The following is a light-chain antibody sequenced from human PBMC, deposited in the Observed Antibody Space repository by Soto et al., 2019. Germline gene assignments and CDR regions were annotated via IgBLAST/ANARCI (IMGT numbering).Light chain of an antibody. CDR2: EDN. V-gene: IGLV6-57*04. CDR1: SGDIDNNY. Sequence: NFMLTQPHSVSGSPGKTVTLSCTRSSGDIDNNYVQWYQQRPARAPTTVIYEDNQRPSGVHDRFSGSIDISSNSASLTISGRQTEDEAVYFCHSYDATDQVFCGGTKLTVL. J-gene: IGLJ3*02. CDR3: HSYDATDQV.